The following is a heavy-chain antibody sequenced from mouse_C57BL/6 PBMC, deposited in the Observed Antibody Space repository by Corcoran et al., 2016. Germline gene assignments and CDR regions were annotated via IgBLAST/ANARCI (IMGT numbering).Heavy chain of an antibody. D-gene: IGHD2-1*01. CDR3: ARGGNSLYYFDY. CDR2: INPNNGGT. V-gene: IGHV1-18*01. CDR1: GYTFTDYN. Sequence: EVQLQQSGPELVKPGASVKLPCKASGYTFTDYNMDWVKQSHGKSLEWIGDINPNNGGTIYNQKFKGKATLTVDKSSSTAYMELRSLTSEDTAVYYCARGGNSLYYFDYWGQGITLTVSS. J-gene: IGHJ2*01.